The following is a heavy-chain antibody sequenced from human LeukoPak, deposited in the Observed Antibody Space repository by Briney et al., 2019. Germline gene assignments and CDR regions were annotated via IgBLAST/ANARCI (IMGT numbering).Heavy chain of an antibody. Sequence: PGGSLRLSCAASGFTFDDYGMSWVRQAPGKGLEWVSGINWNGGSTGYADSVKGRFTISRDNAKNSLYLQMNSLRAEDTAVYYCAKERDYAEDMDVWGKGTTVTVSS. J-gene: IGHJ6*03. D-gene: IGHD4-17*01. CDR2: INWNGGST. V-gene: IGHV3-20*04. CDR1: GFTFDDYG. CDR3: AKERDYAEDMDV.